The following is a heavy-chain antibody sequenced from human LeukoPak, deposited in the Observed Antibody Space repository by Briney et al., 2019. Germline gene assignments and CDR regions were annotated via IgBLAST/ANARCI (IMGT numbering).Heavy chain of an antibody. CDR2: IYSGGST. CDR3: AKDRDYYGSGSDY. Sequence: PGGSLRLSCAASGFTVSSNYMNWVRQAPGKGLEWVSVIYSGGSTYYADSVKGRFTISRDNSKNTLFLQMNSLRAEDTAIYYCAKDRDYYGSGSDYWGQGTLVTVSS. D-gene: IGHD3-10*01. J-gene: IGHJ4*02. V-gene: IGHV3-53*05. CDR1: GFTVSSNY.